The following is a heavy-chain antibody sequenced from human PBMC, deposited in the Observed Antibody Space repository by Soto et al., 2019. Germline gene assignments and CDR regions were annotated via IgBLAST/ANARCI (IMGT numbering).Heavy chain of an antibody. CDR2: INHSGTT. CDR3: ARGLRYGSAWYTYYFDY. V-gene: IGHV4-34*01. D-gene: IGHD6-19*01. J-gene: IGHJ4*02. CDR1: GGSFTDYF. Sequence: PSETLSLTCAVYGGSFTDYFWGWIRQPPGKGLEWIGEINHSGTTNYNPALKTRVTISVDTSNNQFSLKMTSVTAADTAVYHCARGLRYGSAWYTYYFDYWGLGSLVTVAS.